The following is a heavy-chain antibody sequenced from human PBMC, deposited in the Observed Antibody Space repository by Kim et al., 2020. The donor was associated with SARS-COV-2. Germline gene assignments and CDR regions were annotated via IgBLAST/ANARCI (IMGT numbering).Heavy chain of an antibody. J-gene: IGHJ5*02. V-gene: IGHV4-59*01. CDR1: GGSISSYY. Sequence: SETLSLTCTVSGGSISSYYWSWIRQPPGKGLEWIGYIYYSGSTNYNPSLKSRVTISVDTSKNQFSLKLSSVTAADTAVYYCARMWMATIEGNWFDPWGQGTLVTVSS. CDR3: ARMWMATIEGNWFDP. CDR2: IYYSGST. D-gene: IGHD5-12*01.